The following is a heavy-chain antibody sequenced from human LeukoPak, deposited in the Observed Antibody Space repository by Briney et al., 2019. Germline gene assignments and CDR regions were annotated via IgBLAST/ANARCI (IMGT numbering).Heavy chain of an antibody. J-gene: IGHJ4*02. Sequence: GGSLRLSCAASGFTFSDYYMSWIRQAPGKGLEWVSYISSSGSTIYYADSVKGRFTISRDNAKNSLYLQMNSLRAEDTAVYYCARDREDPRRIVVVPAARPYWGQGTLVTVSS. D-gene: IGHD2-2*01. CDR3: ARDREDPRRIVVVPAARPY. CDR1: GFTFSDYY. V-gene: IGHV3-11*04. CDR2: ISSSGSTI.